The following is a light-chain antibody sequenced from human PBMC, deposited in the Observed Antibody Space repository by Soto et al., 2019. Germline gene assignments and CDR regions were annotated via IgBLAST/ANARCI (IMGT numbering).Light chain of an antibody. CDR3: SSYTSSNTLV. J-gene: IGLJ2*01. CDR2: XXX. Sequence: QSALTQPASVSGSPGQSITISCTGTSSDVGAYNYVSWYQQHPGKAPKLMIFXXXDXXXXXXXXXSGSKSGNTASLTISGXXXXXXXXYYCSSYTSSNTLVFGGGTKLTVL. CDR1: SSDVGAYNY. V-gene: IGLV2-14*01.